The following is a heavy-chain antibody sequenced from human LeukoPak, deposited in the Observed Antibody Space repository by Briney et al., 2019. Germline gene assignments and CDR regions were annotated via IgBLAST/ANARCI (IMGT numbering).Heavy chain of an antibody. Sequence: SETLSLTCTVSGGSISGYYWSWIRQPPGKGLEWIGYIYSSGTTNYNPSPKSRVTISVDTSKNQFSLKLSSVTAADTAVYYCARGKQLWLPSPFDYWGQGTLVTVSS. CDR2: IYSSGTT. D-gene: IGHD5-18*01. J-gene: IGHJ4*02. CDR1: GGSISGYY. V-gene: IGHV4-59*01. CDR3: ARGKQLWLPSPFDY.